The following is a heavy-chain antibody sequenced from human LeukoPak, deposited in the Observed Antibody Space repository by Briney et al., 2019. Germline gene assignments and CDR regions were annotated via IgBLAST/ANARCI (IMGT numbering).Heavy chain of an antibody. CDR2: IYYSGST. D-gene: IGHD3-22*01. CDR1: GVSISSGDYY. V-gene: IGHV4-30-4*01. Sequence: SETLSLTCTVSGVSISSGDYYWSWIRQPPGKGLEWIGYIYYSGSTYYNPSLKSRVTISVDRSKNQFSLKLSSVTAADTAVYYCARRNPYDSSGPNPDAFDIWGQGTMVTVSS. CDR3: ARRNPYDSSGPNPDAFDI. J-gene: IGHJ3*02.